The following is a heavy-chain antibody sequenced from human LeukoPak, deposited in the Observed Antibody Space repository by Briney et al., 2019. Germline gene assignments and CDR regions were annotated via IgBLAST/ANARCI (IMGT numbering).Heavy chain of an antibody. D-gene: IGHD2-15*01. CDR1: GGSFSGYY. CDR3: ARLNCSGDSCYQIFDY. J-gene: IGHJ4*02. Sequence: PSETLSLTCAVYGGSFSGYYWSWIRQPPGKRLEWIGEINHSGSTIYNPSLKSRLTISVDTSKNQFSLKLSSVTAADTALYYCARLNCSGDSCYQIFDYWGQGTLVTVSS. CDR2: INHSGST. V-gene: IGHV4-34*01.